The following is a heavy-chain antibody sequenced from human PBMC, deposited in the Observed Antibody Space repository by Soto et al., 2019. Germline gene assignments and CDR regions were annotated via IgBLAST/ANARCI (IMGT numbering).Heavy chain of an antibody. D-gene: IGHD3-3*01. V-gene: IGHV3-53*01. J-gene: IGHJ6*02. CDR3: ARGATYYDFWSGHYTSDTYYGMDV. Sequence: EVQLVESGGGLIQPGGSLRVSCAASEFTVSSNYMTWVHQAPGKGLEWVSVIDTAGRANYAESVKGRFTNSRDNSKNTLYLQMNSLRVEDTAVYYCARGATYYDFWSGHYTSDTYYGMDVWGQGTTVTVS. CDR1: EFTVSSNY. CDR2: IDTAGRA.